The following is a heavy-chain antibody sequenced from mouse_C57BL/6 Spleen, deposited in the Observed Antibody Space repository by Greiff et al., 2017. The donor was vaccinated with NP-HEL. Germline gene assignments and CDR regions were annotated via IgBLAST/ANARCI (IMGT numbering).Heavy chain of an antibody. D-gene: IGHD4-1*01. Sequence: VKVVESGPGLVQPSQSLSITCTVSGFSLTSYGVHWVRQSPGKGLEWLGVIWSGGSTDYNAPFISRLSISKDNSKRQVFFKMNSMQADDTAIYYCDRAGTDYAMDYWGQGTSVTVSS. CDR3: DRAGTDYAMDY. CDR2: IWSGGST. V-gene: IGHV2-2*01. CDR1: GFSLTSYG. J-gene: IGHJ4*01.